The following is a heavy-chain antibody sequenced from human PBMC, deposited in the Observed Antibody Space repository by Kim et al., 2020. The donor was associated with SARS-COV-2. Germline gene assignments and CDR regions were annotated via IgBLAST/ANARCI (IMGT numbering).Heavy chain of an antibody. CDR3: ARGYCSGGSCPFDY. Sequence: NPSIKSRVTISVDTSKNQFSLKLSSVTAADTAVYYCARGYCSGGSCPFDYWGQGTLVTVSS. V-gene: IGHV4-34*01. D-gene: IGHD2-15*01. J-gene: IGHJ4*02.